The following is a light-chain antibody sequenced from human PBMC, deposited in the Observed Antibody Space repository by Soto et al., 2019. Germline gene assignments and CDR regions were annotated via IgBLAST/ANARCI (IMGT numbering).Light chain of an antibody. J-gene: IGKJ1*01. CDR2: AAS. CDR1: QGISSF. V-gene: IGKV1-9*01. CDR3: QQYNSYSWT. Sequence: IQLTQTPSSLSASVGDVVTITCRASQGISSFLAWYQQKPGKAPKLLIYAASSLQSGVPSRFSGSGSGTEFTLTISSLQPDDFATYYCQQYNSYSWTCGQGTKGDIK.